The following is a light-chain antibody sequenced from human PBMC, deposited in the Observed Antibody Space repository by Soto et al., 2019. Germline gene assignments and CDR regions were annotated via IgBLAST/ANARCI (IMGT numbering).Light chain of an antibody. CDR3: CSYAPSSTYV. V-gene: IGLV2-23*01. CDR1: SSDVGTYNL. CDR2: EGN. Sequence: QSVLSQPASVSGSPGQSITISCTGTSSDVGTYNLVSWYQHYPCKAPKLIIYEGNKLPSGVSNRFSGSKFGNTASLTISGLQAEDEADYYCCSYAPSSTYVFGTGTKVTVL. J-gene: IGLJ1*01.